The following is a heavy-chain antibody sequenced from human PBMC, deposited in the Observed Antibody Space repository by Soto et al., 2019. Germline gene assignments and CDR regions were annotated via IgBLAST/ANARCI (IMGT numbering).Heavy chain of an antibody. J-gene: IGHJ3*02. V-gene: IGHV3-64D*08. CDR2: ISSNGGST. Sequence: GGSLRLSCSASGFTFSSYAMHWVRQAPGKGLEYVSAISSNGGSTYYADSVKGRFTISRDNSKNTLYLQMSSLRAEDTAVYYCVKGDEWLQSPGRAFDIWGQGTMVTVSS. CDR1: GFTFSSYA. CDR3: VKGDEWLQSPGRAFDI. D-gene: IGHD5-12*01.